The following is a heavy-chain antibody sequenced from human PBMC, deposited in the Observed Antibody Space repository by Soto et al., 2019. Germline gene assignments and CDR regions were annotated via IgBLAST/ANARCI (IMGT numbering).Heavy chain of an antibody. CDR3: AKGASQNFDFLLID. Sequence: QVQLVESGGGVVQPGRSLRLSCAASGFTFSNFGIHWVRQAPGKGAEWLADISYDGSTEVYVDSVKGRFTNSRDNPKNTLYLQMNSLRLEDTALYYCAKGASQNFDFLLIDWGPGTLVTVSS. CDR2: ISYDGSTE. J-gene: IGHJ4*02. V-gene: IGHV3-30*18. D-gene: IGHD3-9*01. CDR1: GFTFSNFG.